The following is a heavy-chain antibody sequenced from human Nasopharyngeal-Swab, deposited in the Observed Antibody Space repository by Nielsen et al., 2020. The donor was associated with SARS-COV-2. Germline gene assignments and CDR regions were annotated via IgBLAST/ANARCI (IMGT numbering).Heavy chain of an antibody. Sequence: SQTLSLTCAVYGGSFSGYYWSWIRQPPGKGLEWIGEINHSGSTNYNPSLKSRVTISVDTSKNQFSLKLSFVTAADTAVYYCARRTYYDYVWGSYRFPYYFDYWGQGTLVTVSS. J-gene: IGHJ4*02. CDR2: INHSGST. CDR1: GGSFSGYY. V-gene: IGHV4-34*01. CDR3: ARRTYYDYVWGSYRFPYYFDY. D-gene: IGHD3-16*02.